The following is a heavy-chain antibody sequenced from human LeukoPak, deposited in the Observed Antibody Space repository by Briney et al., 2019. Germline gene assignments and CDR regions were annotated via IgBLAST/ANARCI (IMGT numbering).Heavy chain of an antibody. J-gene: IGHJ4*02. D-gene: IGHD3-10*01. V-gene: IGHV1-46*01. CDR1: GYTFTSYY. Sequence: ASVKVSCKASGYTFTSYYMHWVRQAPGQGLEWMGIINPSGGSTSYAQKFQGRVTMTRDMSTSTVYMELSSLRSEDTAVYYCARDLWYYGSGSYYTLDWWGQGTLVTVSS. CDR3: ARDLWYYGSGSYYTLDW. CDR2: INPSGGST.